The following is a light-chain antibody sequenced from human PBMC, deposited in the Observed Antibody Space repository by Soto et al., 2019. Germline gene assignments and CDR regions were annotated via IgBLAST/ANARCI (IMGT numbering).Light chain of an antibody. Sequence: QSVLTQPPSVSGAPGQRVTISCTGSSSNIGARNVVHWYQQLPGTAPKLLIYGNSNRPSGVPDRFSGSQSGTSASLAITGLQAEHEADYYCQSYDTSLSGYVFGTGTKLTVL. CDR3: QSYDTSLSGYV. CDR2: GNS. J-gene: IGLJ1*01. V-gene: IGLV1-40*01. CDR1: SSNIGARNV.